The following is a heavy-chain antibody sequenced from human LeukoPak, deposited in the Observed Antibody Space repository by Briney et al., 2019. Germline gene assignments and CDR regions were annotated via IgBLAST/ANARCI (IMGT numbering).Heavy chain of an antibody. V-gene: IGHV1-69*05. J-gene: IGHJ5*02. CDR2: IIPIFGTA. CDR1: GYTFTSYY. Sequence: ASVKVSCKASGYTFTSYYMHWVRQAPGQGLEWMGGIIPIFGTANYAQKFQGRVTITTDESTSTAYMELSSLRSEDTAVYYCARERANIVVVPAARRDNWFDPWGQGTLVTVSS. CDR3: ARERANIVVVPAARRDNWFDP. D-gene: IGHD2-2*01.